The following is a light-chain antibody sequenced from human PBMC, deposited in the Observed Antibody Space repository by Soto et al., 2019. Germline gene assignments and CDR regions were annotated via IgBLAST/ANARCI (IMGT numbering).Light chain of an antibody. J-gene: IGLJ1*01. CDR3: CSYAGSYSYV. V-gene: IGLV2-11*01. CDR1: SSDVGGYNY. CDR2: DVS. Sequence: QSALTQPRSVSGSPGQSVTISCTRTSSDVGGYNYVSWYQQHPGKAPKLMIDDVSKRPSGVPDRFSGSKSGNTASLTISGLQAEDEADYYCCSYAGSYSYVFGTGTKVTVL.